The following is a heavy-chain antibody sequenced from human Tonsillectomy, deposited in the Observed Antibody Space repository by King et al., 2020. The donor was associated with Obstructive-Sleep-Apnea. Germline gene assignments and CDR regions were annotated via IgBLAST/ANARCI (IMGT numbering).Heavy chain of an antibody. CDR1: GGATIIYD. V-gene: IGHV4-59*01. CDR3: ARDLRYYGMDV. CDR2: IDYSGNT. Sequence: VQLQESGPGLVKPSQTLSLSCTVAGGATIIYDWSWIRQPRAKVLVWIGDIDYSGNTNYTPSLKSRVTISVDTSKNQFSLKLSSVTAADTAVYYCARDLRYYGMDVWGQGTTVTVSS. J-gene: IGHJ6*02.